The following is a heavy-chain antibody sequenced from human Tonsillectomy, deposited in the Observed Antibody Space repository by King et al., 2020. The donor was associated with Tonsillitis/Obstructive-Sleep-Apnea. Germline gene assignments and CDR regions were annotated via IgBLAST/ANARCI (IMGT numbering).Heavy chain of an antibody. CDR2: ISGSGGST. J-gene: IGHJ4*02. V-gene: IGHV3-23*04. CDR1: GFTFSSYA. CDR3: AKDLSDYYDRSGRINGPYYFDY. D-gene: IGHD3-22*01. Sequence: VQLVESGGGLVQPGGSLRLSCAASGFTFSSYAMSWVRQAPGKGLEWVSAISGSGGSTYYADSVKGRFTISRDKSKNTLYLQMNSLRAEDTAVYYCAKDLSDYYDRSGRINGPYYFDYWGQGTLVTVSS.